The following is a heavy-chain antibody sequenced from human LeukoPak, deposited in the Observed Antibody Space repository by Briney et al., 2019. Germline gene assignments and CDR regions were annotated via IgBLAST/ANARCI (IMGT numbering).Heavy chain of an antibody. V-gene: IGHV3-23*01. CDR2: ISSSDGST. J-gene: IGHJ4*02. Sequence: GGSLRLSCAASGFTFSNYAMSWVRQAPGKGLEWVSVISSSDGSTYYADSVKGRFTISRDNSKSTLYLQMSSLRAEDTAIYYCAKHYDSSGYYFDYWGQGTLVTVSS. CDR1: GFTFSNYA. CDR3: AKHYDSSGYYFDY. D-gene: IGHD3-22*01.